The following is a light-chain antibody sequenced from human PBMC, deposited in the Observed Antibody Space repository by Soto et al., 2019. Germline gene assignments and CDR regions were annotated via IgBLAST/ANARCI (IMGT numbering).Light chain of an antibody. CDR2: GAS. J-gene: IGKJ1*01. V-gene: IGKV3-20*01. CDR1: QSVSID. Sequence: EIVMTQSPATLSVSPGERATLSCKASQSVSIDVAWYQQKPGQAPRLLIFGASTRATGIPDRFSGSGSGTDFTLTINRLEPEDFAVYYCQQYGSSPTWTVGQGTKVDIK. CDR3: QQYGSSPTWT.